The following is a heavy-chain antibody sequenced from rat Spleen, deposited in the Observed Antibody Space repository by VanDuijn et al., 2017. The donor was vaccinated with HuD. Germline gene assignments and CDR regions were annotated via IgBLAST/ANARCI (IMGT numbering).Heavy chain of an antibody. Sequence: EVKLVESGGGLVQPGRSLKLYCADSGCNFNEYWMGWVRQAVGKGLEWIGEIKKDSRLTFYTPSLKDKFTISRDNAQNTLYLQMSKLGSEDTATYYCVREDLGVNYWGQGVMVTVSS. V-gene: IGHV4-2*01. CDR2: IKKDSRLT. CDR1: GCNFNEYW. D-gene: IGHD1-7*01. CDR3: VREDLGVNY. J-gene: IGHJ2*01.